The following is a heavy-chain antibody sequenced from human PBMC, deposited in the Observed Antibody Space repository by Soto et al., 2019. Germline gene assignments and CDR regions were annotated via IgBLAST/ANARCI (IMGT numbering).Heavy chain of an antibody. CDR1: GGSISSSSYY. CDR3: ARRRPYDSSGYYYYGMDV. V-gene: IGHV4-39*01. CDR2: IYYSGTT. Sequence: SETLSLTCTVSGGSISSSSYYWGWIRQPPGKGLEWIGSIYYSGTTYYNPSLKSRVTISVDTSKNQFSLKLSSVTAADTAVYYCARRRPYDSSGYYYYGMDVWGQGTTVTVSS. D-gene: IGHD3-22*01. J-gene: IGHJ6*02.